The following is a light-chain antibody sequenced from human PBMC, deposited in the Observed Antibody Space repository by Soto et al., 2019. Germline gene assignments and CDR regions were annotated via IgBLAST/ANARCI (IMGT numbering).Light chain of an antibody. CDR3: QQSYSSPRT. V-gene: IGKV1-39*01. CDR2: AAS. CDR1: QDVTRY. J-gene: IGKJ1*01. Sequence: DIQMTQSPSTLPASVGDRVTITCRASQDVTRYLNWYQQKPGKAPELLIYAASTLQSGVPSRFSGSGSGTDFTLTISSLQPEDFAAYYCQQSYSSPRTFGQGTKVDIK.